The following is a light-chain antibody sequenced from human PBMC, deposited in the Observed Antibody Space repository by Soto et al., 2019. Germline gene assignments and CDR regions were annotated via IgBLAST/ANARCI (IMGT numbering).Light chain of an antibody. Sequence: EIMMTQSPATLSVSPGETATLSCRASQTVSTNLAWYQQKRGQAPRLLIYGASTRATGIPARFIGSGSVTDFTLTINSLQSEDFAVYYCQQYDKWVTCGPGTKVDIK. V-gene: IGKV3-15*01. CDR2: GAS. CDR3: QQYDKWVT. CDR1: QTVSTN. J-gene: IGKJ3*01.